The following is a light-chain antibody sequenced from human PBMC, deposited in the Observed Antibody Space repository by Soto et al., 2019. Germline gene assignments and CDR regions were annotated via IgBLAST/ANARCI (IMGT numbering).Light chain of an antibody. V-gene: IGKV3-15*01. Sequence: EIEMTQSPATLPVSPGETATLSCRASQSVSTNLAWYQQKPGQAPRLLIYGASTRAPGFPARFTGSGSGTEFTLTIRSLQSEDFAVYYCQQYNDWPSNTFGQGTKVDIK. J-gene: IGKJ2*01. CDR2: GAS. CDR1: QSVSTN. CDR3: QQYNDWPSNT.